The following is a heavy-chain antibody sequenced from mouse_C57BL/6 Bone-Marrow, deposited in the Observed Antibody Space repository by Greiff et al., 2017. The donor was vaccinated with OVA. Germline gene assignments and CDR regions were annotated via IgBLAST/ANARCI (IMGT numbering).Heavy chain of an antibody. J-gene: IGHJ4*01. Sequence: DVMLVESGGGLVQPGGSLKLSCAASGFPFSDYGMAWVRQAPRKGPEWVAFISNLAYSIYYADTVTGRFTISRENATNTLYLEMSSLRSEDTAMYYCARHSTLSTGFYAMDYWGQGTSVTVSS. V-gene: IGHV5-15*01. D-gene: IGHD4-1*02. CDR2: ISNLAYSI. CDR3: ARHSTLSTGFYAMDY. CDR1: GFPFSDYG.